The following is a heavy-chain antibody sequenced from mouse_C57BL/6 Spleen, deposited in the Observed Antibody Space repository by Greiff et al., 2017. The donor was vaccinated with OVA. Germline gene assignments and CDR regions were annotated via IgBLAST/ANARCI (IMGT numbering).Heavy chain of an antibody. Sequence: VQLQQPGAELVMPGASVKLSCKASGYTFTSYWMHWVKQRPGQGLEWIGEIDPSDSYTKYNQKFKGKSTLTADKSSSTAYLQLSRLTSEDYAVSFCARDEGFDDWGQGTTLTVSS. J-gene: IGHJ2*01. V-gene: IGHV1-69*01. CDR1: GYTFTSYW. CDR2: IDPSDSYT. CDR3: ARDEGFDD.